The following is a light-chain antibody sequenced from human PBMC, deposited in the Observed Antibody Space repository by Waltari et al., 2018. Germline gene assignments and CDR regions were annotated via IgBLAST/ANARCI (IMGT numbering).Light chain of an antibody. CDR3: CSFTSSSTWV. CDR2: DVS. CDR1: TSHLGGYNY. J-gene: IGLJ3*02. Sequence: QSALTQPASVSGSPGPSITISCTGTTSHLGGYNYVSWYQQHPGKAPKLIIFDVSSRPSGVSNRFSGSKSANTASLIISGLQAEDEADYYCCSFTSSSTWVFGGGTKLTVL. V-gene: IGLV2-14*03.